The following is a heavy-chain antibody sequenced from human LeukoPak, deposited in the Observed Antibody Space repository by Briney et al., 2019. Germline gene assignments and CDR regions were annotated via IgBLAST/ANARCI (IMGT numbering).Heavy chain of an antibody. CDR1: GFTFSSYE. Sequence: GGSLRLSCAASGFTFSSYEMNWVRQAPGKGLEWVSYISSSGSTIDYADSVKGRFTISRDNAKNSLYLQMNSLRDEDTAVYYCVRESTYAFHIWGQGTMVTVSS. D-gene: IGHD2/OR15-2a*01. V-gene: IGHV3-48*03. CDR2: ISSSGSTI. CDR3: VRESTYAFHI. J-gene: IGHJ3*02.